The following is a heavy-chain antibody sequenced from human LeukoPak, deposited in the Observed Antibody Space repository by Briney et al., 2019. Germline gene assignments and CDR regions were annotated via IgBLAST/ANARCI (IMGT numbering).Heavy chain of an antibody. J-gene: IGHJ5*02. CDR2: IRPSGDNT. D-gene: IGHD6-19*01. V-gene: IGHV3-23*01. CDR1: GFTFSDYY. Sequence: GGSLRLSRAASGFTFSDYYMSWIRQAPGKGLEWVSSIRPSGDNTYYGDSVKGRFTISRDNSKNTVYLQMNNMRVDDTAVYYCARVAGWHWFDPWGQGTLVTVSS. CDR3: ARVAGWHWFDP.